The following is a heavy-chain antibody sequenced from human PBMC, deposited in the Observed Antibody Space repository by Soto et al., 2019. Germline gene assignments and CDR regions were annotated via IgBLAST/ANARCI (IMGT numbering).Heavy chain of an antibody. J-gene: IGHJ4*02. CDR3: AKLLNGVTALDY. D-gene: IGHD2-21*02. CDR2: IKPDGSGE. CDR1: GITLSRDW. V-gene: IGHV3-7*01. Sequence: EVQLVESGGGLVQPGGSLRLYCTASGITLSRDWMTWVRQAPGKGLEWVASIKPDGSGEYYLDSVKGRFTISRDNTKNSLYLQANSLRAEDTAMYFCAKLLNGVTALDYWGQGALVTVSS.